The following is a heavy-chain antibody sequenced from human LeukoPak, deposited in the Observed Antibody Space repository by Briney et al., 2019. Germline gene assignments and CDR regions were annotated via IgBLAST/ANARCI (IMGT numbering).Heavy chain of an antibody. Sequence: GGSLRLSCAASGFTFSSYSMNWVRQAPGKGLEWVSSISSSSSYIYYADSVKGRFTISRDNAKNSLYLQMNSLRAEDTAVYYCARASTGDWSENAFDIWGQGTMVTVSS. CDR1: GFTFSSYS. V-gene: IGHV3-21*04. D-gene: IGHD3-9*01. CDR3: ARASTGDWSENAFDI. J-gene: IGHJ3*02. CDR2: ISSSSSYI.